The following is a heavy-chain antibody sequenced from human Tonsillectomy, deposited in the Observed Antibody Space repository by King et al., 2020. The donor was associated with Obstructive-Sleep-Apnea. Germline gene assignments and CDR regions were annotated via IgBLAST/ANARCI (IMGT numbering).Heavy chain of an antibody. CDR3: ARGRDILTEDAFDI. CDR2: IYYSGST. CDR1: RGSISSSSYY. V-gene: IGHV4-39*07. D-gene: IGHD3-9*01. J-gene: IGHJ3*02. Sequence: QLQESGPGLVKPSETLSLTCIFSRGSISSSSYYWGWIRQPPGKGLEWIGNIYYSGSTYYNPSLKSRVTISVDTSKNQFSLKLSSVTAADTAVYYCARGRDILTEDAFDIWGQGTMVTVSS.